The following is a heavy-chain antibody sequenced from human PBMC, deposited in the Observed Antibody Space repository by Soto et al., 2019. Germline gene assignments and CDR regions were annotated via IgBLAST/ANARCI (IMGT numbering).Heavy chain of an antibody. CDR3: ATSNWFDP. V-gene: IGHV4-39*01. Sequence: QLQLQESGPGLVKPSETLSLTCTVSGGSISSRGYYWGWIRQPPGKGLEWIGTIYYSGSSYYNPSLKSRVTISVYTSKTQFSLKLSSVTAADTAVYYCATSNWFDPRGQGTLVTVSS. J-gene: IGHJ5*02. CDR1: GGSISSRGYY. CDR2: IYYSGSS.